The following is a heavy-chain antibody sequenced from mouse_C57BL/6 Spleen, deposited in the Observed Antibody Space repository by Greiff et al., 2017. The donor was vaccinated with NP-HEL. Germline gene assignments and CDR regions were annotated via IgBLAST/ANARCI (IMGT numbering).Heavy chain of an antibody. J-gene: IGHJ4*01. CDR1: GFTFSNYW. CDR2: IRLKSDNYAT. Sequence: EVKLMESGGGLVQPGGSMKLSCVASGFTFSNYWMNWVRQSPEKGLEWVAQIRLKSDNYATHYAESVKGRFTISRDDSKSSVYLQMNNLRAEDTGIYYCTPTLYYAMDYWGQGTSVTVSS. CDR3: TPTLYYAMDY. V-gene: IGHV6-3*01.